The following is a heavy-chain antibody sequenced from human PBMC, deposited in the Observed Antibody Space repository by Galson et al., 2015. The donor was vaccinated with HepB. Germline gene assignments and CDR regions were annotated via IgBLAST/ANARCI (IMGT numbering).Heavy chain of an antibody. J-gene: IGHJ3*01. V-gene: IGHV3-7*03. CDR2: IKQDGSEK. CDR3: ARDSSGYYYGVVYDY. D-gene: IGHD3-22*01. Sequence: SLRLSCAASGFTFSSYWMTWVRQAPGKGLEWVANIKQDGSEKYYVDSVKGRFTISRDNARNSLFLQMNSLRAEDTAVYYCARDSSGYYYGVVYDYWGQGTMVTVSS. CDR1: GFTFSSYW.